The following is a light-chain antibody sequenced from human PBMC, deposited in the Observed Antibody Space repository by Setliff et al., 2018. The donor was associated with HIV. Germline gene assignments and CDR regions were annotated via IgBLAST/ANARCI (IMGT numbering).Light chain of an antibody. J-gene: IGLJ2*01. V-gene: IGLV2-14*03. CDR2: DVT. Sequence: QSALTQPASVSGSPGQSITISCTGTSSDVGAYNYVSWYQQHPGKAPKLMIYDVTNRPSGISNRFSGSKSGNTASLTISGLQAEDEADYYCSSYTRSSTGFGGGTK. CDR1: SSDVGAYNY. CDR3: SSYTRSSTG.